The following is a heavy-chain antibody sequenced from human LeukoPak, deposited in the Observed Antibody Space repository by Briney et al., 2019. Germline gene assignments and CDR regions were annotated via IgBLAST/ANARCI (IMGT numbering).Heavy chain of an antibody. CDR3: ARGRDGYNYPLFDY. J-gene: IGHJ4*02. D-gene: IGHD5-24*01. CDR1: GITFSSFW. Sequence: PGGSLRLSCAVSGITFSSFWMSWVRQAPGKGLEWVANIKQDGSEKYYVDSVKGRFTISRDNARNSLYLQMNSLRAEDTAVYYCARGRDGYNYPLFDYWGQGTLVTVSS. CDR2: IKQDGSEK. V-gene: IGHV3-7*03.